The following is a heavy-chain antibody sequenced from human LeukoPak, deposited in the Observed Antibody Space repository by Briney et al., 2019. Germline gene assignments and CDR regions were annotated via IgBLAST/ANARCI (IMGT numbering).Heavy chain of an antibody. CDR1: GNTFTSYY. CDR3: ARENTSGFMIEAFDI. J-gene: IGHJ3*02. D-gene: IGHD3-16*01. V-gene: IGHV1-46*01. CDR2: INPSGGST. Sequence: ASVKVSCKASGNTFTSYYMHWVRQAPGQGLEWMGIINPSGGSTSYAQKFQGRVTMTRDTSTSTVYMELSSLRSEDTAVYYCARENTSGFMIEAFDIWGQGTMVTVSS.